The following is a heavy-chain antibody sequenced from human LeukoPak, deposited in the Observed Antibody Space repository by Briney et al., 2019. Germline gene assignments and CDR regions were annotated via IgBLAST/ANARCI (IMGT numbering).Heavy chain of an antibody. CDR3: ASIRRNQISSRLLYIDY. J-gene: IGHJ4*02. D-gene: IGHD6-13*01. CDR2: RCDDGRD. Sequence: SETLSLTCTVSGVSISTSCWSWIRQSPGRGLEWVGYRCDDGRDLYNPSLRSRVSRVTISVDASENQFSLKLSSVTAADTAVYYCASIRRNQISSRLLYIDYWGQGTLVTVSS. CDR1: GVSISTSC. V-gene: IGHV4-59*01.